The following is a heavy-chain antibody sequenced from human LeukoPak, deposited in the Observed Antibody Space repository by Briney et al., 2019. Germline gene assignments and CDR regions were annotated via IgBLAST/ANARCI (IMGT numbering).Heavy chain of an antibody. Sequence: GGSLRLSCAASGFTFSSYAMTWVRQAPGKGLEWVSSISGGGDYTFYADSVKGRFTISRDNSKNTLYLKLNSLKTEDTAVYYCTRANSGSYGYYYYMDVWGKGTTVTVSS. CDR3: TRANSGSYGYYYYMDV. V-gene: IGHV3-23*01. D-gene: IGHD1-26*01. CDR1: GFTFSSYA. CDR2: ISGGGDYT. J-gene: IGHJ6*03.